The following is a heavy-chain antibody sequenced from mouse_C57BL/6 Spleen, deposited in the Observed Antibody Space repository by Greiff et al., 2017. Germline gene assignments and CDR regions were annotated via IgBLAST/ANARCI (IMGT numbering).Heavy chain of an antibody. CDR3: ARGAIYYDYDGRNYYAMDY. Sequence: QVQLQQSGPELVKPGASVKISCKASGYAFSSSWMNWVKQRPGKGLEWIGRIYPGDGDTNYNGKFKGKATLTADKSSSTAYMQLSSLTSEDSAVYFCARGAIYYDYDGRNYYAMDYWGQGTSVTVSS. CDR1: GYAFSSSW. V-gene: IGHV1-82*01. CDR2: IYPGDGDT. J-gene: IGHJ4*01. D-gene: IGHD2-4*01.